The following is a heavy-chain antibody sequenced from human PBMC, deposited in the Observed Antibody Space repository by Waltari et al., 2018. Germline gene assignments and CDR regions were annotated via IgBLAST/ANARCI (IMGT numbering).Heavy chain of an antibody. CDR1: GFTFISYA. CDR2: IGGNGVSR. J-gene: IGHJ6*03. Sequence: EVQLVESGGGLVQPGGSLERSLAASGFTFISYAMNWVRQAPGEGPEWVSTIGGNGVSRYYAVSVEGRFTSSRDNSRNTVYLQMSSLRAEDTAIYYCAKAHWDYGNYYYYYMDGWGNGTTVIVSS. V-gene: IGHV3-23*04. CDR3: AKAHWDYGNYYYYYMDG. D-gene: IGHD1-7*01.